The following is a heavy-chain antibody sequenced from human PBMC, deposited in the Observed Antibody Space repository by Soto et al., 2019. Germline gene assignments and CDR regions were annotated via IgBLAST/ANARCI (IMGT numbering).Heavy chain of an antibody. J-gene: IGHJ3*02. CDR1: GFTVSSNY. CDR3: ARPQQLVGSGAFDI. CDR2: IYSGGST. D-gene: IGHD6-13*01. V-gene: IGHV3-66*04. Sequence: PGGSLRLSCAASGFTVSSNYMSWVRQAPGKGLEWVSVIYSGGSTYYADSVKGRFTISRDNSKNTLYLQMNSLRAEDTAVYYCARPQQLVGSGAFDIWGQGTMVTVSS.